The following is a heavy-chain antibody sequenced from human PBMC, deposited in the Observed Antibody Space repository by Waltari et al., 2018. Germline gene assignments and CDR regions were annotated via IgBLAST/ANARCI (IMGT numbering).Heavy chain of an antibody. Sequence: EVQMVESGGGSVKPGDSLRLSCVAPGFGFTDAWVTWVRQAPGKGLEWVGRIKSQNDGGTTDFAASVRGRFSISRDDSQNMVFLQMNSLRVEDTALYYCTTLDAPWGGWGHGTLVTVSS. D-gene: IGHD7-27*01. CDR2: IKSQNDGGTT. CDR1: GFGFTDAW. CDR3: TTLDAPWGG. V-gene: IGHV3-15*01. J-gene: IGHJ4*01.